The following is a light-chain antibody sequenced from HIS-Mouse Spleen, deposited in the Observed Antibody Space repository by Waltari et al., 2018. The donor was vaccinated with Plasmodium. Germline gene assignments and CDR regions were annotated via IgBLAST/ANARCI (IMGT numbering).Light chain of an antibody. CDR2: GAS. CDR1: QSVSSN. J-gene: IGKJ3*01. CDR3: QQYNNWSFT. V-gene: IGKV3-15*01. Sequence: EIVMTQSPATLSVSPGERATLSCRASQSVSSNLAWYQQKPGQAHRLIIYGASTRATGIPARFSGSGSGTEFTLTISSLQSEDFAVYYCQQYNNWSFTFGPGTKVDIK.